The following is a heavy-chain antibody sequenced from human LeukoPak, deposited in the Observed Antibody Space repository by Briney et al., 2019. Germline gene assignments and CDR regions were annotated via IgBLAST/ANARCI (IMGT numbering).Heavy chain of an antibody. Sequence: GGSLRLSCAASGFTFSSYSMNWVRQAPGKGLEWVSSISSSSYIYYADSVKGRFTISRDNAKNSLYLQMNSLRAEDTAVYYCARNYYGSGSYYYWGQGTLVTVSS. J-gene: IGHJ4*02. CDR3: ARNYYGSGSYYY. CDR1: GFTFSSYS. V-gene: IGHV3-21*01. CDR2: ISSSSYI. D-gene: IGHD3-10*01.